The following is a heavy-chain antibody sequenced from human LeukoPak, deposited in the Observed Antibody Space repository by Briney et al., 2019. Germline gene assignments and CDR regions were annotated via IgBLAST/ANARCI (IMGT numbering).Heavy chain of an antibody. Sequence: PGGSLRLSCAASGFTFSSYAMSWVRQAPRKGLEWVSAISGSGGSTYYADSVRGLFTISRDNTKNTLYLQRTSLRAEDTAVYYCAKEIYGDSTGGRFQHWGQGTLVTASS. CDR2: ISGSGGST. CDR1: GFTFSSYA. D-gene: IGHD4-17*01. V-gene: IGHV3-23*01. CDR3: AKEIYGDSTGGRFQH. J-gene: IGHJ1*01.